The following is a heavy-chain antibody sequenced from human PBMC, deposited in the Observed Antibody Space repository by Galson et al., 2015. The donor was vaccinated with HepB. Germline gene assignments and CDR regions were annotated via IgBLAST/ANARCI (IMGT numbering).Heavy chain of an antibody. D-gene: IGHD3-22*01. CDR2: INSDGSST. CDR1: GFTFSSYW. V-gene: IGHV3-74*01. J-gene: IGHJ4*02. CDR3: ARRDYYYDSSGYDY. Sequence: SLRLSCAASGFTFSSYWMHWVRQAPGEGLVWVSRINSDGSSTSYADSVKGRFTISRDNAKNTLYLQMNSLRAEDTAVYYCARRDYYYDSSGYDYWGQGTLVTVSS.